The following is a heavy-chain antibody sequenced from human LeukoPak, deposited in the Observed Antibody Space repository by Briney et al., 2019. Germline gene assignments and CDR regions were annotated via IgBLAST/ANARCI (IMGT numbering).Heavy chain of an antibody. V-gene: IGHV4-59*01. CDR1: GGSISHYY. D-gene: IGHD4-17*01. CDR2: IYYSGTT. CDR3: AREDPQTTVPEGMDV. J-gene: IGHJ6*02. Sequence: SETLSLTCTVSGGSISHYYWSWIRQSPGKGLEWIGYIYYSGTTNYNPSLKSRVTTSVDTSRNQFSLQLRSVTAADTAVYYCAREDPQTTVPEGMDVWGQGITVIVSS.